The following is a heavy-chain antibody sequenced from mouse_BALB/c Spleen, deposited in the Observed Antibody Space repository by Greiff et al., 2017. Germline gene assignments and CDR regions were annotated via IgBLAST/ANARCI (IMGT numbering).Heavy chain of an antibody. CDR2: INSNGGST. CDR3: ARDPHGAPYAMDY. J-gene: IGHJ4*01. D-gene: IGHD3-1*01. Sequence: EVKLVESGGGLVQPGGSLKLSCAASGFTFSSYGMSWVRQTPDKRLELVATINSNGGSTYYPDSVKGRFTISRDNAKNTLYLQMSSLKSEDTAMYYCARDPHGAPYAMDYWGQGTSVTVSS. CDR1: GFTFSSYG. V-gene: IGHV5-6-3*01.